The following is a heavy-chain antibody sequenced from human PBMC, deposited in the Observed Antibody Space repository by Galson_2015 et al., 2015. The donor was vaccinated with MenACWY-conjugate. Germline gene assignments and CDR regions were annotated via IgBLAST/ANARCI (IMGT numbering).Heavy chain of an antibody. V-gene: IGHV3-7*03. CDR2: IKQGGGEK. D-gene: IGHD6-19*01. CDR3: ATTGGRAVAGTD. CDR1: GFTFSDFW. J-gene: IGHJ4*02. Sequence: SLRLSCAASGFTFSDFWMTWVRQAPGKGLERVANIKQGGGEKYYVDSVKGRFTISRDNAQKSLYLQMNSLRAEDTAVYYCATTGGRAVAGTDWGQGTLVTVSS.